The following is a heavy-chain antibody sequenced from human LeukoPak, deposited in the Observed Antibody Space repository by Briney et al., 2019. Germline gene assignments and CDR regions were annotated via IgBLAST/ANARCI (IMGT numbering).Heavy chain of an antibody. Sequence: ASVKVSCKASGYTFTGYYMHWVRQAPGQGLEWMGRINPNSGGTNYAQKFQGRVTTTRDTSISTAYMELSRLRSDDTAVYYCARDLGPPYSSGWYWYWGQGTLVTVSS. CDR1: GYTFTGYY. CDR3: ARDLGPPYSSGWYWY. CDR2: INPNSGGT. J-gene: IGHJ4*02. V-gene: IGHV1-2*06. D-gene: IGHD6-19*01.